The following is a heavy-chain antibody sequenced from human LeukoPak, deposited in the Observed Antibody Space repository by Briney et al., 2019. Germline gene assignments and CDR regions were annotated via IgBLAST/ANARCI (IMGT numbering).Heavy chain of an antibody. CDR1: GFTFSSYA. V-gene: IGHV3-23*01. CDR2: ISGSGGST. CDR3: AKDTPHCSSTSCYYDY. J-gene: IGHJ4*02. Sequence: GGSLRLSCAASGFTFSSYAMSWVRQAPGKGLEWASAISGSGGSTYYADSVKGRFTISRDNSKNTLYLQMNSLRAEDTAVYYCAKDTPHCSSTSCYYDYWGQGTLVTVSS. D-gene: IGHD2-2*01.